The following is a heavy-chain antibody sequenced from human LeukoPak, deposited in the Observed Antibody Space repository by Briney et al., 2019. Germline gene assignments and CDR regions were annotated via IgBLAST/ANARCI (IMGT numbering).Heavy chain of an antibody. D-gene: IGHD2-2*02. CDR2: IYYSGST. Sequence: SETLSLTCTASGGSISSSSCYWGWIRQPPGKGLEWIGSIYYSGSTYYNPSLKSRVTISVDTSKNQFSLKLSSVTAADTAVYYCARTVVPAAIPLYYYYYYYMDVWGKGTTVTVSS. CDR1: GGSISSSSCY. V-gene: IGHV4-39*01. J-gene: IGHJ6*03. CDR3: ARTVVPAAIPLYYYYYYYMDV.